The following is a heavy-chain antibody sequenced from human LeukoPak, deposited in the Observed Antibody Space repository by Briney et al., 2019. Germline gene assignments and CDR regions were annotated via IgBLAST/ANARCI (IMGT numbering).Heavy chain of an antibody. Sequence: PGGSLRLSCAASGFTFSTYWMSWVRQAPGKGLEWVANIKQDGSEKVYVDSVKGRFTISRDNAQNSLFLQMNALRGEDTAVYYCARDPYSSTWSYGMDVWGQGTTVTVSS. CDR2: IKQDGSEK. J-gene: IGHJ6*02. CDR3: ARDPYSSTWSYGMDV. CDR1: GFTFSTYW. V-gene: IGHV3-7*05. D-gene: IGHD6-13*01.